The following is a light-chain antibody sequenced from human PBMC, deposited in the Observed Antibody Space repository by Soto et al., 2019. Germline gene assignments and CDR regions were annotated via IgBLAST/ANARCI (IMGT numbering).Light chain of an antibody. J-gene: IGKJ3*01. CDR1: QSVSSY. CDR3: QQRSNWLFT. V-gene: IGKV3-11*01. Sequence: EIVLTQSPVTLSLSRAERATLSCRASQSVSSYLAWYQHKPGQAPRLLISDASNRATGIPARFSGSGSGTDFTLTISSLEPEDFAIYYSQQRSNWLFTFGPGTKVDIK. CDR2: DAS.